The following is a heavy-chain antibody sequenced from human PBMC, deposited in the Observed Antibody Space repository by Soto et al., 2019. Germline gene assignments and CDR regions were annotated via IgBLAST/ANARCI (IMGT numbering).Heavy chain of an antibody. Sequence: PSETLSLTCTVSGGSISSGGYYWSWIRQHPGKGLEWIGYIYYSGGTYYNPSLKSRVTISVDTSKNQFSLKLSSVTAADTAVYYCARGVGYCSGGSCYISENYFDYWGQGTLVTVSS. D-gene: IGHD2-15*01. V-gene: IGHV4-31*03. J-gene: IGHJ4*02. CDR2: IYYSGGT. CDR1: GGSISSGGYY. CDR3: ARGVGYCSGGSCYISENYFDY.